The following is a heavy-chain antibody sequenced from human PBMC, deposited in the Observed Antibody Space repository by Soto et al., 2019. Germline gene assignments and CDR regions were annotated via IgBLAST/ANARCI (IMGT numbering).Heavy chain of an antibody. CDR2: ISNSGSA. D-gene: IGHD6-19*01. V-gene: IGHV4-59*01. CDR1: GASISSYY. J-gene: IGHJ4*02. CDR3: ARIGGWYQTGFDY. Sequence: QVQLQESGPGLVKPSETLSLTCTVSGASISSYYWSWIRQTPGKGLEWIGYISNSGSANYNPSPKSRVTISEDTSKNQFSLRLSSVSVADTAMYYCARIGGWYQTGFDYWGQGTLVTVSS.